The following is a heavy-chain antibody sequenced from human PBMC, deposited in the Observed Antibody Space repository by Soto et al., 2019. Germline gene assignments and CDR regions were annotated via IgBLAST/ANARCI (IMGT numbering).Heavy chain of an antibody. CDR3: AISTITTQGYYFYYGMDV. V-gene: IGHV5-51*01. Sequence: PGESLKISCKGSGYSFTDYWIGWVRQMPAKGLEWVGIIYPGDSDTRYSTSFQGQDTISADKSITTAHLQWSSLTASDTAIYYCAISTITTQGYYFYYGMDVWGQGTTVTVSS. D-gene: IGHD3-3*01. CDR1: GYSFTDYW. J-gene: IGHJ6*02. CDR2: IYPGDSDT.